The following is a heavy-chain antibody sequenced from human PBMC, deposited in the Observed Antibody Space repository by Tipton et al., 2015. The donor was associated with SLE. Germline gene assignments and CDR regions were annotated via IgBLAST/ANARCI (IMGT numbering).Heavy chain of an antibody. CDR1: GGSISSGSYY. V-gene: IGHV4-61*02. J-gene: IGHJ4*02. D-gene: IGHD3-22*01. CDR3: ARGPPFGYHRSGYYYNY. Sequence: TLSLTCTVSGGSISSGSYYWSWNRQPAGKGLEWIGRIDHSGSTNYNPSLKSRVTISVDKSKNQFSLKLSSVTAADTAVYYCARGPPFGYHRSGYYYNYWGQGTLVTVSS. CDR2: IDHSGST.